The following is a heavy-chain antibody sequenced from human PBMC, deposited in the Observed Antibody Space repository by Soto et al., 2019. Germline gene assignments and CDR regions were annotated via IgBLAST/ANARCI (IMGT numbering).Heavy chain of an antibody. CDR3: ARGISTTRYYYYYGMDV. Sequence: ASEKVSCKASGYTLTSYYLHWLRQAPGQGPEWMGIINPSGGITNDAQKFQDRVTMTSDTSTSTVYMELSSLRSEDTAVYYCARGISTTRYYYYYGMDVWGQGTTVTVSS. J-gene: IGHJ6*02. CDR1: GYTLTSYY. CDR2: INPSGGIT. D-gene: IGHD2-2*01. V-gene: IGHV1-46*01.